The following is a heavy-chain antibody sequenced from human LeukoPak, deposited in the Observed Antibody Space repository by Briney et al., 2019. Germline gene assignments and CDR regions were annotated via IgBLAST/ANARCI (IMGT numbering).Heavy chain of an antibody. D-gene: IGHD3-3*01. CDR2: IYSGGST. CDR3: ARAPYDFWSGYYTRLAFDI. CDR1: GFTVSSNY. J-gene: IGHJ3*02. V-gene: IGHV3-66*02. Sequence: PGGSLRLSCAASGFTVSSNYMSWVRQAPGKGLEWVSAIYSGGSTYYADCVKGRFTISRYNSNNTLYLQINSLRAEYTAVYCCARAPYDFWSGYYTRLAFDIWGQGTMGTVSS.